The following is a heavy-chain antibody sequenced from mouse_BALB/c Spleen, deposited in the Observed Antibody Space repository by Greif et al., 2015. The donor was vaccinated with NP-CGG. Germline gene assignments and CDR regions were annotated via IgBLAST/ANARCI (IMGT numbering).Heavy chain of an antibody. CDR2: ISSGSSTI. J-gene: IGHJ2*01. Sequence: EVKVVESGGGLVQPGGSRKLSCAASGFTFSSFGMHWVRQAPEKGLEWVAYISSGSSTIYYADTVKGRFTISRDNPKNTLFLQMTSLRSEDTAMYYCARQFDYWGQGTTLTVSS. V-gene: IGHV5-17*02. CDR3: ARQFDY. CDR1: GFTFSSFG.